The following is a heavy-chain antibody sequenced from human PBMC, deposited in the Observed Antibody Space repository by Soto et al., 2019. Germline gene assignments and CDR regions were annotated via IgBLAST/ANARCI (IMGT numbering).Heavy chain of an antibody. D-gene: IGHD4-17*01. V-gene: IGHV3-30*18. CDR2: ISYDGSNK. CDR1: GFTFSSYG. CDR3: AKAYDGDPTGFDY. Sequence: QVQLVESGGGVVQPGRSLRLSCAASGFTFSSYGMHWVRQAPGKGLEWVAVISYDGSNKYYADSVKGRFTISRDKSKNTLYLQMNSLRAEDTAVYYCAKAYDGDPTGFDYWGQGTLVTVS. J-gene: IGHJ4*02.